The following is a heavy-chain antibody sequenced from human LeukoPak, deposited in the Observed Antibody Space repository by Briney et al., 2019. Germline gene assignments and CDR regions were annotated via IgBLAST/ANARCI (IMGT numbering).Heavy chain of an antibody. CDR1: GFTFSIYA. CDR3: AKAPGPAAFSYYGMDV. V-gene: IGHV3-23*01. D-gene: IGHD2-2*01. CDR2: ISGSGGST. Sequence: GGSLRLSCAASGFTFSIYAMSWVRQAPGKGLEWVSAISGSGGSTYYADSVKGRFTISRDNSKNTLYLQMNSLRAEDTAVYYCAKAPGPAAFSYYGMDVWGQGTTVTVSS. J-gene: IGHJ6*02.